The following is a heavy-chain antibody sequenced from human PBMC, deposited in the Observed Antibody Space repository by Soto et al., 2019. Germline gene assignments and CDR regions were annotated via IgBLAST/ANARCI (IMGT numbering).Heavy chain of an antibody. D-gene: IGHD6-13*01. CDR1: GYTFTKFG. V-gene: IGHV1-18*01. CDR2: NSAYNGNT. J-gene: IGHJ4*02. Sequence: ASVKVSCKSSGYTFTKFGISWVRQAPGQGLEWMGWNSAYNGNTNYAQKLQGRVTMTTDTSTSTAYMELRSLRSDDTAVYYCARAPHGYSSSWYDYWGQGTLVTVSS. CDR3: ARAPHGYSSSWYDY.